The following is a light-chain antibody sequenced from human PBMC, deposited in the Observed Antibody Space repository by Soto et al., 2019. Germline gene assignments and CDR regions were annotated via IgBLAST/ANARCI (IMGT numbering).Light chain of an antibody. Sequence: QSALTQPASVSGSPGQSITISCTGTSSDVGGYNYVSWYQQHPGKAPKLMIYEVSNRPSGVSNRFSASKSGNTASLTISGLQAEDEADYYCSSYTRQSTYVFGTGTKLTVL. CDR3: SSYTRQSTYV. J-gene: IGLJ1*01. CDR2: EVS. V-gene: IGLV2-14*01. CDR1: SSDVGGYNY.